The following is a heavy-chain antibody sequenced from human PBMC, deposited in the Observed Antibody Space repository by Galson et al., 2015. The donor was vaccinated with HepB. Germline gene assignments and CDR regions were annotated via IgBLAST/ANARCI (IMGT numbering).Heavy chain of an antibody. V-gene: IGHV3-48*01. CDR1: GFTFSSYR. Sequence: SLRLSCAASGFTFSSYRMNWVRQAPGKGLEWVSYITSISSTIYYADSVKGRFTISRDNSKNTLYLQMNSLRAEDTAMYYCAREASYSSGWYYFDYWGQGTLVTVSS. CDR2: ITSISSTI. CDR3: AREASYSSGWYYFDY. J-gene: IGHJ4*02. D-gene: IGHD6-19*01.